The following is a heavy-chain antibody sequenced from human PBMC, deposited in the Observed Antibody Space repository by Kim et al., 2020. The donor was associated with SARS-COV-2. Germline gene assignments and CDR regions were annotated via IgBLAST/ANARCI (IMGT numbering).Heavy chain of an antibody. V-gene: IGHV1-8*01. D-gene: IGHD3-22*01. J-gene: IGHJ4*02. Sequence: ASVKVSCKASGYTFTSYDINWVRQATGQGLEWMGWMNPNSGNTGYAQKFQGRVTMTRNTSISTAYMELSSLRSEDTAVYYCARGIDSSGDEPYWGQGTLVTVSS. CDR1: GYTFTSYD. CDR2: MNPNSGNT. CDR3: ARGIDSSGDEPY.